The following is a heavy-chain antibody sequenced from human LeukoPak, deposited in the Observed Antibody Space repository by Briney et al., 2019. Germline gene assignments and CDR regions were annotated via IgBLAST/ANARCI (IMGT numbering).Heavy chain of an antibody. CDR3: ARTIYSGYDY. J-gene: IGHJ4*02. CDR1: GGSISSGSYY. Sequence: PSQTLSLTCTVSGGSISSGSYYWRWIRQPAGKGLEWIGRIYTSGSTNYNPSLKSRVTISVDTSMNQFSLKLSSVAAADTAVYYCARTIYSGYDYGGQGTLVTVSS. D-gene: IGHD5-12*01. CDR2: IYTSGST. V-gene: IGHV4-61*02.